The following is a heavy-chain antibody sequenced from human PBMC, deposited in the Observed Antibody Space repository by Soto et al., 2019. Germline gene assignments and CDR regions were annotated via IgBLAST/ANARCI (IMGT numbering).Heavy chain of an antibody. Sequence: EVQLLESGGGLVQPGGSLRLSCAASGFTFSSYAMCWVRQAPGKGLEWVSALGGTGGRAYYAVSVKGRFTVSRDNSRNTLALQMSSRRVEDTAIYDGAKADRPYYEILPGPDYWGQGTLVTVSS. CDR3: AKADRPYYEILPGPDY. V-gene: IGHV3-23*01. D-gene: IGHD3-9*01. CDR1: GFTFSSYA. CDR2: LGGTGGRA. J-gene: IGHJ4*02.